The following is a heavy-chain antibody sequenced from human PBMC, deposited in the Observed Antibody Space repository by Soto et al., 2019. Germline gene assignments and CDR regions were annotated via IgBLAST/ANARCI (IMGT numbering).Heavy chain of an antibody. CDR3: ARHPYIGGLDV. V-gene: IGHV5-10-1*01. CDR2: FNPSDSYT. J-gene: IGHJ6*02. D-gene: IGHD2-15*01. CDR1: GYSFANYW. Sequence: PGESLKISCHGSGYSFANYWISWVRQMPGKGLEWMGRFNPSDSYTDYNPSSQGHVTISADKSTSTAYVQWSSLKASDTAMYFCARHPYIGGLDVWGQGTAVTVSS.